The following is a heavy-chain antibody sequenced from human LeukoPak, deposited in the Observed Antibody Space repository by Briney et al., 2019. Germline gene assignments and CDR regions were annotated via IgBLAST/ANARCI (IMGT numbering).Heavy chain of an antibody. J-gene: IGHJ4*02. CDR2: INPSGGIT. Sequence: ASVKVSCKASGYTFTGYYMHWVRQAPGQGLEWMGIINPSGGITNYAQKFQGRVTMTTDTSTSTAYMELRSLRSDDTAVYYCARTSHYVDIAATIPYGIYYFDYWGQGTLVTVSS. D-gene: IGHD5-12*01. V-gene: IGHV1-46*01. CDR3: ARTSHYVDIAATIPYGIYYFDY. CDR1: GYTFTGYY.